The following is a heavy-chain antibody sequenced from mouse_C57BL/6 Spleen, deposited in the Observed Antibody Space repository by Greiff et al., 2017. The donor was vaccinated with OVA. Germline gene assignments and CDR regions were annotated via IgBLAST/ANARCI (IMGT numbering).Heavy chain of an antibody. Sequence: QVQLQQPGAELVKPGASVKLSCKASGYTFTSYWMHWVKQRPGQGLEWIGMIHPNSGSTNYNEKFKSKATLTVDKSSSTAYMQLSSLTSEDSAVYYCARWDGYYEWFAYWGQGTLVTVSA. CDR3: ARWDGYYEWFAY. V-gene: IGHV1-64*01. J-gene: IGHJ3*01. D-gene: IGHD2-3*01. CDR2: IHPNSGST. CDR1: GYTFTSYW.